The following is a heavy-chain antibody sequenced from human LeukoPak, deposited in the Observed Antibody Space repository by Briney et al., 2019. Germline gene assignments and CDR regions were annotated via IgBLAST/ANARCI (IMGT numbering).Heavy chain of an antibody. J-gene: IGHJ4*02. Sequence: ASVKVSCKASGYTFTGYYMHWVRQAPGQGLEWMGWINPNSGGTNYAQKFQGRVTITRDTSISTAYMELSRLRSDDTAVYYCARGYYDILTGYSYWGQGTLVTVSS. CDR3: ARGYYDILTGYSY. CDR1: GYTFTGYY. D-gene: IGHD3-9*01. CDR2: INPNSGGT. V-gene: IGHV1-2*02.